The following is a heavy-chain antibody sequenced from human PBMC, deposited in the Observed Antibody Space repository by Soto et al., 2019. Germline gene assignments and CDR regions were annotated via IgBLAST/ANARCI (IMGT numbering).Heavy chain of an antibody. J-gene: IGHJ6*02. CDR1: GFTFSSYA. CDR2: ISYDGSNK. Sequence: QVQLVESGGGVVQPGRSLRLSCAASGFTFSSYAMHWVRQAPGKGLGWVAVISYDGSNKYYADSVKGRFTISRDNSKNALYLQMNSLRAEDTAVYYCARSDVYYCYGMDVWGQGTTVTFSS. CDR3: ARSDVYYCYGMDV. V-gene: IGHV3-30-3*01.